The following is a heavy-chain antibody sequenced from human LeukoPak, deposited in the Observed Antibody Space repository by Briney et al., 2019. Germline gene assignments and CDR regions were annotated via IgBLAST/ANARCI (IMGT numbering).Heavy chain of an antibody. Sequence: PGGSLRLSCAASGFSFSNSWMAWVRQAPGQGLEWVANIKQDASTKHYAGSLKGRFTISRDNPRNSLYLQMHSLTVDDTAVYFCARDTIGSPDYWGQGILVTVAS. CDR3: ARDTIGSPDY. J-gene: IGHJ4*02. D-gene: IGHD1-26*01. CDR2: IKQDASTK. V-gene: IGHV3-7*01. CDR1: GFSFSNSW.